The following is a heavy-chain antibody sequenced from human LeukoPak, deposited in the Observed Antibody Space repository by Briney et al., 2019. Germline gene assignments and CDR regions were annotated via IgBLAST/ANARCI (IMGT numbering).Heavy chain of an antibody. V-gene: IGHV3-7*01. D-gene: IGHD6-19*01. CDR2: IKQGGSEI. CDR3: AKDISSGEYYFDY. J-gene: IGHJ4*02. CDR1: GFTFSRFW. Sequence: PGGSLRLSCSASGFTFSRFWMSWVRQAPGKGLEYVALIKQGGSEIFHMDSVKGRFTISRDNSKNTLYLQMNSLRAEDTAVYYCAKDISSGEYYFDYWGQGTLVTVSS.